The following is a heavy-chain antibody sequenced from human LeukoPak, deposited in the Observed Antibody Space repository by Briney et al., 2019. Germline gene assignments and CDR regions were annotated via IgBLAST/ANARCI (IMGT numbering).Heavy chain of an antibody. D-gene: IGHD7-27*01. CDR2: LNPRTGAT. CDR3: ARDHRLGRTGYDMPAD. V-gene: IGHV1-2*02. CDR1: GYTFVDYY. Sequence: GASVKVSCKASGYTFVDYYVYWIRQAPGQGLEWMGWLNPRTGATKYAQKFQARVTMTRDTSKQTAYMELTSLRSDDTALYFCARDHRLGRTGYDMPADWGQGTLVTASS. J-gene: IGHJ4*02.